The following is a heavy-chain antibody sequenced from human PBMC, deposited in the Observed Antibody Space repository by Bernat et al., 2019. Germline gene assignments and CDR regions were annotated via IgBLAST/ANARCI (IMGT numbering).Heavy chain of an antibody. CDR1: GFTFSSYS. D-gene: IGHD3-22*01. V-gene: IGHV3-66*01. Sequence: EVQLVESGGGLVKPGGSLRLSCAASGFTFSSYSMNWVRQAPGKGLEWVSVIYSGGSTYYADSVKGRFTISRDNSKNTLYLQMNSLRAEDTAVYYCARAGKPPDYYDSSGYSDYWGQGTLVTVSS. CDR3: ARAGKPPDYYDSSGYSDY. CDR2: IYSGGST. J-gene: IGHJ4*02.